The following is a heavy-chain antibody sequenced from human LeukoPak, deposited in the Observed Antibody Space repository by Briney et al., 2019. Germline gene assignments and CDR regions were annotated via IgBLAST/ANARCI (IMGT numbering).Heavy chain of an antibody. Sequence: GGSLRLSCAASGFTVSSYAMNWVRQAPGKGLEWVATISTSGGSTYYADFVKGRFTIARDNSKNTLYLQMNSLRAEDTAVYYCAKNGHGSGSYYPRTKYYFDYWGQGTLVTVSS. J-gene: IGHJ4*02. V-gene: IGHV3-23*01. CDR1: GFTVSSYA. D-gene: IGHD3-10*01. CDR2: ISTSGGST. CDR3: AKNGHGSGSYYPRTKYYFDY.